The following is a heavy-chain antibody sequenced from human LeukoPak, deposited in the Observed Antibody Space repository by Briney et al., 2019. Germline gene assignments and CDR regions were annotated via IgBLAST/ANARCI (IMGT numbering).Heavy chain of an antibody. J-gene: IGHJ4*02. V-gene: IGHV1-8*03. CDR3: ADGLGGGTAKDH. CDR1: GYTFTSYD. CDR2: MNPNSGNT. Sequence: ASVKVSCKASGYTFTSYDINWVRQATGQGLEWMGWMNPNSGNTGYAQKFQGRVTITRNTSISTAYMELSSPRSEDTAVYYCADGLGGGTAKDHWGQGTLVTVSS. D-gene: IGHD3-10*01.